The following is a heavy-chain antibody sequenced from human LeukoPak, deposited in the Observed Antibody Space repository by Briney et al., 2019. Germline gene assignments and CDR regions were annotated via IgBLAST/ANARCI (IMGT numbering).Heavy chain of an antibody. V-gene: IGHV4-31*03. CDR1: GGSISSGGYY. Sequence: SETLSLTCTVSGGSISSGGYYWSWIRQHPGKGLEWIGYIYYSGSTYYNPSLKSRVTISVDTSKNQFSLKLSSVTAADTAVYYCARANRKLITIIAGGQYTFDIWGQGTMVTVSS. CDR3: ARANRKLITIIAGGQYTFDI. CDR2: IYYSGST. J-gene: IGHJ3*02. D-gene: IGHD3-22*01.